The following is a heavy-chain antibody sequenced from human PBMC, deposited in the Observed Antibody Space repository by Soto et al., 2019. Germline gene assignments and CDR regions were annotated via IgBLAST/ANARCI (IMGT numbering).Heavy chain of an antibody. Sequence: LRLSCAASRFTFSDYGMHWVRQAPGKGLEWVALISYDGSNKYYADSVKGRFTISRDNSKNTLYLQMNSLRAEDTAVYYCAKDSGDFWGQGTLVTVSS. CDR1: RFTFSDYG. CDR2: ISYDGSNK. J-gene: IGHJ4*02. CDR3: AKDSGDF. V-gene: IGHV3-30*18.